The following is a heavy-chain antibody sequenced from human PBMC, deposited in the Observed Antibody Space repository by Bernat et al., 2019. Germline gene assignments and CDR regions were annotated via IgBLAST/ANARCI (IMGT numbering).Heavy chain of an antibody. CDR3: AKDHGGKTGAFDY. CDR2: ISYDGSNK. CDR1: GFTFSSYG. D-gene: IGHD1-1*01. Sequence: QVQLVESGGGVVQPGRSLRLSCAASGFTFSSYGMHWVRQAPGKGLEWVAVISYDGSNKYYADSVKGRFTISRDNSKNTLNMQMNSLRAEDTAVYYCAKDHGGKTGAFDYWGQGTLVTVSS. J-gene: IGHJ4*02. V-gene: IGHV3-30*18.